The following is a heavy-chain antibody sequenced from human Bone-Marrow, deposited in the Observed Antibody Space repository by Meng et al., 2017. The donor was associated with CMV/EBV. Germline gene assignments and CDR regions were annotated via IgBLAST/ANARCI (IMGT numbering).Heavy chain of an antibody. Sequence: GESLKISCAASGFTFSSYSMNWVRQAPGKGLEWVSSISSSSSYIYYADSVKGRFTISRDNAKNSLYLQMNSLRAEDTAVYYCARGRGYGSGSYLVYFDYCGQGTLVTVSS. J-gene: IGHJ4*02. CDR2: ISSSSSYI. CDR1: GFTFSSYS. V-gene: IGHV3-21*01. D-gene: IGHD3-10*01. CDR3: ARGRGYGSGSYLVYFDY.